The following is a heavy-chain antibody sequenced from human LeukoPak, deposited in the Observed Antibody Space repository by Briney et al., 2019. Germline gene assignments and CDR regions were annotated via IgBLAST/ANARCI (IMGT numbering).Heavy chain of an antibody. V-gene: IGHV1-69*04. J-gene: IGHJ6*02. CDR2: IIPILGIA. Sequence: SVKVSCKASGGTFSSYAISWVRQAPGQGLEWMGRIIPILGIANYAQKFQGRVTITADKSTSTAYIELSSLRSEDTAVYYCARELGYGSSTSCYGGTYYYYGMDVWGQGTTVTVSS. CDR1: GGTFSSYA. D-gene: IGHD2-2*01. CDR3: ARELGYGSSTSCYGGTYYYYGMDV.